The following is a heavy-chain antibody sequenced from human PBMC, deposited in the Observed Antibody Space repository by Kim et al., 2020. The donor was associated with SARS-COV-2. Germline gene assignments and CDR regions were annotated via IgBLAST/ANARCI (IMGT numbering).Heavy chain of an antibody. CDR1: GFTFSSYW. D-gene: IGHD1-7*01. J-gene: IGHJ6*02. CDR2: IKQDGSEK. V-gene: IGHV3-7*01. Sequence: GGSLRLSCAASGFTFSSYWMSWVRQAPGKGLEWVANIKQDGSEKYYVDSVKGRFTISRDNAKNSLYLQMNSLRAEDTAVYYCARISITGTTKHNYYYYYGMDVWGQGTTVTVSS. CDR3: ARISITGTTKHNYYYYYGMDV.